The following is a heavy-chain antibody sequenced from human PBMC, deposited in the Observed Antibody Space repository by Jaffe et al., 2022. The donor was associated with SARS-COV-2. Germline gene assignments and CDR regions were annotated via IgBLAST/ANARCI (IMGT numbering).Heavy chain of an antibody. J-gene: IGHJ4*02. D-gene: IGHD5-12*01. CDR2: ISSSSSNI. Sequence: EVQLVESGGGLVKPGGSLRLSCAASGFDFSYCSMNWVRQAPGKGLEWVSSISSSSSNIYYADSVKGRFTISRDNAKNSLYLQMNSLRVEDTAVYYCARDPRPTSDYEKDYWGQGTLVTVSS. CDR3: ARDPRPTSDYEKDY. V-gene: IGHV3-21*01. CDR1: GFDFSYCS.